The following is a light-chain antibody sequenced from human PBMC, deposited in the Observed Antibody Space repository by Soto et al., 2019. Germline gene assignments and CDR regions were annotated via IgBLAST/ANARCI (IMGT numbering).Light chain of an antibody. J-gene: IGKJ1*01. Sequence: AIQMTQSPSSLSASVGDRVAITCRASQGIGNALGWFQQKPGKAPKLLIFAASSLQSGVPSRFSGSGSGTDFTLIISSLQPEDFATYYCLQDYNFPWTFGQGTKVEIK. CDR1: QGIGNA. CDR2: AAS. CDR3: LQDYNFPWT. V-gene: IGKV1-6*01.